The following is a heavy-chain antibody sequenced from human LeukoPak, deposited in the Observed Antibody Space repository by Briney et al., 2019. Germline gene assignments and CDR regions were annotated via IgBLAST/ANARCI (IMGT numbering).Heavy chain of an antibody. J-gene: IGHJ4*02. CDR1: GLTFSSHW. CDR2: ITNDGSST. Sequence: GGSLRLSCAASGLTFSSHWMHWVRQAPGKGLVWVSRITNDGSSTTYADSVKGRFTISRDSSKSTLYLHMNSLRAEDTAVCYCARDRGYYDSSGYYYKGYFDYWGQGTLVTVSS. D-gene: IGHD3-22*01. CDR3: ARDRGYYDSSGYYYKGYFDY. V-gene: IGHV3-74*01.